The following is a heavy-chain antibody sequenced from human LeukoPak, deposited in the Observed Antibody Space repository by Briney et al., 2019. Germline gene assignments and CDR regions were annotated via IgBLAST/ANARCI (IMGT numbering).Heavy chain of an antibody. D-gene: IGHD2-15*01. V-gene: IGHV4-31*03. Sequence: PSQTLSLTCTVSGGSISSGGYYWSWICQHPGKGLEWIGYTYYVGTTYYNPSLRSRVIISVDTSKNQFSLKMSSVTAADTAVYYCAREPYCSGGSCYPGYYGMDVWGQGTTVTVSS. CDR3: AREPYCSGGSCYPGYYGMDV. CDR1: GGSISSGGYY. J-gene: IGHJ6*02. CDR2: TYYVGTT.